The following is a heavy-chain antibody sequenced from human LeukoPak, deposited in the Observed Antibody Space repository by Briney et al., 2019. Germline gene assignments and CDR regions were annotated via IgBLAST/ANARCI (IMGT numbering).Heavy chain of an antibody. Sequence: GRSLRLSCAASGFTFSSYGTHWVRQAPGKGLEWVAVISYDGSNKYYADSAKGRFTISRDNSKNTLYLQMNSLRAEDTAVYYCAKDHEVAADYYYGMDVWGQGTTVTVSS. CDR3: AKDHEVAADYYYGMDV. CDR2: ISYDGSNK. CDR1: GFTFSSYG. V-gene: IGHV3-30*18. J-gene: IGHJ6*02. D-gene: IGHD6-13*01.